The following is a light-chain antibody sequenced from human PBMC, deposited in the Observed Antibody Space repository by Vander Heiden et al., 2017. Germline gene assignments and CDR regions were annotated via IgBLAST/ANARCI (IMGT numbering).Light chain of an antibody. CDR1: QSISSY. CDR2: AAS. V-gene: IGKV1-39*01. CDR3: QHFKT. Sequence: DIQMTQSPSSLSASVGDRVTITCRASQSISSYLNWYQQKPGKAPKLLIYAASSLQSVVPSRFSGSGSGTDFTLTISSLQPEDFATYYCQHFKTFGQGTKVEIK. J-gene: IGKJ1*01.